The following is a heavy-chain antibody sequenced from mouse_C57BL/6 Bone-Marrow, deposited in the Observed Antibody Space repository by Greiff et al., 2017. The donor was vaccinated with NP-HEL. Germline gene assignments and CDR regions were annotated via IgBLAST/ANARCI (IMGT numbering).Heavy chain of an antibody. CDR3: TLTGFDY. CDR1: GFNIKDDY. V-gene: IGHV14-4*01. Sequence: EVKLVESGAELVRPGASVKLSCTASGFNIKDDYMHWVKQRPEQGLEWIGWIDPENGDTEYASKFQGKATITADTSSNTAYLQLSSLTSEDTAVYYCTLTGFDYWGQGTTLTVSS. J-gene: IGHJ2*01. CDR2: IDPENGDT. D-gene: IGHD4-1*01.